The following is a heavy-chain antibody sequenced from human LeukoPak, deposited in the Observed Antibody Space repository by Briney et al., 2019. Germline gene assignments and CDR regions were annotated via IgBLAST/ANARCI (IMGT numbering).Heavy chain of an antibody. D-gene: IGHD3-22*01. Sequence: RTSETLSLTCAVYGGSFSGYHWSWIRQPPGKGLEGIGEINHSGSTNYNPSLKSRVTISVDTSKNQFSLKLSSVTAADTAVYYCARGRYYYGSSGYPDFDYWGQGTLVTVSS. CDR2: INHSGST. CDR1: GGSFSGYH. V-gene: IGHV4-34*01. CDR3: ARGRYYYGSSGYPDFDY. J-gene: IGHJ4*02.